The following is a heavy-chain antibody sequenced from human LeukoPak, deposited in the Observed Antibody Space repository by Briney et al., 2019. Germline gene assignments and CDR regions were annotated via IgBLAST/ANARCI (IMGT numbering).Heavy chain of an antibody. J-gene: IGHJ4*02. CDR3: ARDFRAVAGTINY. V-gene: IGHV1-2*06. Sequence: GASVKVSCKASGYTFTGYYMHWVRQAPGQGLEWMGRINPNSGGANYAQKFRGRVTMTRDTSISTAYMELSRLRSDDTAVYYCARDFRAVAGTINYWGQGTLVTVSS. CDR1: GYTFTGYY. CDR2: INPNSGGA. D-gene: IGHD6-19*01.